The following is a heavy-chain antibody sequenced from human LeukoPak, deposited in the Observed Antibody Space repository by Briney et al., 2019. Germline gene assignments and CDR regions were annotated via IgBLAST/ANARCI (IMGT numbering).Heavy chain of an antibody. D-gene: IGHD2-2*01. CDR2: IDPSDSYT. Sequence: GESLKISCKGSGYSFTSYWISWVRQMPGKGLEWMGRIDPSDSYTNYSPSFQGHVTISADKSISTAYLQWSSLKASDTAMYYCARGYCSSTSCQGSSYYYYGTDVWGKGTTVTVSS. CDR1: GYSFTSYW. V-gene: IGHV5-10-1*01. J-gene: IGHJ6*04. CDR3: ARGYCSSTSCQGSSYYYYGTDV.